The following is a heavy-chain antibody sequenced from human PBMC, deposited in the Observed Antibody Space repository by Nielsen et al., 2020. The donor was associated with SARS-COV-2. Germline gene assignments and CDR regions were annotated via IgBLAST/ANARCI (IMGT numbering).Heavy chain of an antibody. CDR2: IIPIFGTA. CDR3: ARKGYSSGWYN. J-gene: IGHJ4*02. Sequence: VRQAPGQGLEWMGGIIPIFGTANYAQKFQGRVTITADESTSTAYMELSSLRSEDTAVYYCARKGYSSGWYNWGQGTLVTVSS. D-gene: IGHD6-19*01. V-gene: IGHV1-69*01.